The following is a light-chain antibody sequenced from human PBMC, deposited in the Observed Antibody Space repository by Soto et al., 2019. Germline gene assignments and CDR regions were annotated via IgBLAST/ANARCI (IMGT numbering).Light chain of an antibody. CDR3: SSYTPTTWV. CDR2: EVF. CDR1: SSDVGTNKY. J-gene: IGLJ3*02. Sequence: QSALTQPASVSGSPGQSITISCTGTSSDVGTNKYVSWYQQHPGKAPQLIIYEVFNRPSGVSNRFSVSKSGNTASLAISGLQAEDAADYYCSSYTPTTWVFGGGTKLTVL. V-gene: IGLV2-14*01.